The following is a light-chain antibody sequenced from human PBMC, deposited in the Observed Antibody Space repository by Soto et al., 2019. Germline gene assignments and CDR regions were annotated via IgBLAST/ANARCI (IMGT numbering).Light chain of an antibody. CDR2: GAS. J-gene: IGKJ3*01. CDR1: QSVSSSY. CDR3: QQYGSSPIFT. V-gene: IGKV3-20*01. Sequence: EIVLTQSPGTLSLSPGERATLSCRASQSVSSSYLAWYQQKPGQAPRLLIYGASSRATGIPDRFSGSGSGTDFTLTISSLEPEDLALYYCQQYGSSPIFTCGPGAKVDIK.